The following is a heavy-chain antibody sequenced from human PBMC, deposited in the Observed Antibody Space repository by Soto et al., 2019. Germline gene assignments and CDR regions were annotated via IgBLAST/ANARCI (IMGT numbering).Heavy chain of an antibody. D-gene: IGHD6-19*01. CDR1: GFTVSSNY. CDR2: IYSGGST. J-gene: IGHJ4*02. Sequence: LKISCAASGFTVSSNYMSWVRQAPGKGLEWVSVIYSGGSTYYADSVKGRFTISRDNSKNTLYLQMNSLRAEDTAVYYCARAVADPEDYWGQGTLVTVSS. CDR3: ARAVADPEDY. V-gene: IGHV3-53*01.